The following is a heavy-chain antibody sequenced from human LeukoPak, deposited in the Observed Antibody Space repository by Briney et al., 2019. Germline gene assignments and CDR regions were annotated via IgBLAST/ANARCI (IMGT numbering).Heavy chain of an antibody. D-gene: IGHD4-17*01. J-gene: IGHJ4*02. CDR1: GFTFNSYC. CDR3: ARAILTPGGATVTRYFDY. Sequence: GGSLRLSCAASGFTFNSYCRHWVRQAPRKGLLWVSRIKSDGSNTNYADSVKGRFTISRDNAKNTLYLQMNSLRDEDTAVYYCARAILTPGGATVTRYFDYWGQGTLVTVSS. CDR2: IKSDGSNT. V-gene: IGHV3-74*01.